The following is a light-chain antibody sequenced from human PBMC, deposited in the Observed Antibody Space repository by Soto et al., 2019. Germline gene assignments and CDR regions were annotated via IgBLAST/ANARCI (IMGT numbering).Light chain of an antibody. V-gene: IGKV1-39*01. CDR1: QSISSY. Sequence: DIQMTQSPSSLSSSLGYRFAITCRASQSISSYLNWYQQKPGKAPKLLIYAASSLQSGVPSRFSGSGSGTDFTLTISSLQPEDFATYYCQQSYSTPLTFGGGTKVDIK. CDR2: AAS. CDR3: QQSYSTPLT. J-gene: IGKJ4*01.